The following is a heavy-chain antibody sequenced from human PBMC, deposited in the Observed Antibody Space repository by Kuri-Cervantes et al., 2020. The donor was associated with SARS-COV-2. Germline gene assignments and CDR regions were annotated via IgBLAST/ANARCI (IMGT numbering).Heavy chain of an antibody. Sequence: SETLSLTCTVSGGSISNSSYYWGWIRQPPGKGLEWIGEINHSGSTNYNPSLKSRVTISVDTSKNQFSLKVSSVTAADTAVYYCARNNRYCASTSCYRAHYMDVWGKGTTVTVSS. CDR2: INHSGST. V-gene: IGHV4-39*07. J-gene: IGHJ6*03. D-gene: IGHD2-2*01. CDR3: ARNNRYCASTSCYRAHYMDV. CDR1: GGSISNSSYY.